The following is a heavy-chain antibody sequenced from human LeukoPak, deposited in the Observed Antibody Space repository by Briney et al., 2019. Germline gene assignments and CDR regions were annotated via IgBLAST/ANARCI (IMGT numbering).Heavy chain of an antibody. V-gene: IGHV4-39*01. CDR3: ANRGIYGYFNY. CDR2: MPYSGIT. J-gene: IGHJ4*02. Sequence: SETLSLTCSVTGGSISDSSFYWGWVRQAPGKGLDWIGSMPYSGITFYNPSLKSRVIISADTSKNQFSLRLTSVTAADTAVYYCANRGIYGYFNYWGQGTLVTVSS. D-gene: IGHD3-10*01. CDR1: GGSISDSSFY.